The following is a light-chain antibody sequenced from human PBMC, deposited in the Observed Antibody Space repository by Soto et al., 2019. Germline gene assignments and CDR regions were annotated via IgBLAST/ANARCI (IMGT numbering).Light chain of an antibody. Sequence: QSVLTQPASVSGSPGQSITISCTGTSSDVGAYDYVSWYQHHPGKAPKLLIYEVSNRPSGVSNRFSGSKSGNTASLTISGLQAEDEADYYCSSYTSSSHVFGTGTKLTVL. J-gene: IGLJ1*01. CDR3: SSYTSSSHV. CDR2: EVS. V-gene: IGLV2-14*01. CDR1: SSDVGAYDY.